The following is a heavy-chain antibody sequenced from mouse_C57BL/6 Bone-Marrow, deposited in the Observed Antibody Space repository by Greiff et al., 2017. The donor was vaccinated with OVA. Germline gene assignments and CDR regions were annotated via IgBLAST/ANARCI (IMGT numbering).Heavy chain of an antibody. CDR1: GYSITSGYY. CDR3: ARTANWDVGY. Sequence: VQLKESGPGLVKPSQSLSLTCSVTGYSITSGYYWNWIRQFPGNKLEWMGYISYDGSNNYNPSLKNRISITRDTSKNQFFLKLNSVTTEDTATYYCARTANWDVGYWGQGTTLTVSS. CDR2: ISYDGSN. J-gene: IGHJ2*01. V-gene: IGHV3-6*01. D-gene: IGHD4-1*01.